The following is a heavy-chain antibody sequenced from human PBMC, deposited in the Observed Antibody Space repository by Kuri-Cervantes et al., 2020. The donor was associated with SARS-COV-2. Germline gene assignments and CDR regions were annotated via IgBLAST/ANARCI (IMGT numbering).Heavy chain of an antibody. D-gene: IGHD7-27*01. Sequence: GESLKISCVASGFTFNTYTINWVRQAPGKALEWVSSISGSGSYMYYADSVKGRFIISKDSAKNSLYLQMSSLRAEDTAVYYCARDLRLGKSLDYWGQGTLVTVSS. J-gene: IGHJ4*02. CDR3: ARDLRLGKSLDY. V-gene: IGHV3-21*01. CDR1: GFTFNTYT. CDR2: ISGSGSYM.